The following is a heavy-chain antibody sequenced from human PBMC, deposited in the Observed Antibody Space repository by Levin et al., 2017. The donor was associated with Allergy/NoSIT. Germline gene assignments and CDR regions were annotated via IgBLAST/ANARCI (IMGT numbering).Heavy chain of an antibody. CDR1: GFTFSSYA. Sequence: GESLKISCAASGFTFSSYAMSWVRQAPGKGLEWVSAISGSGGSTYYADSVKGRFTISRDNSKNTLYLQMNSLRAEDTAVYYCAKEEGNIVVVPAAMPDYWGQGTLVTVSS. CDR2: ISGSGGST. D-gene: IGHD2-2*01. J-gene: IGHJ4*02. CDR3: AKEEGNIVVVPAAMPDY. V-gene: IGHV3-23*01.